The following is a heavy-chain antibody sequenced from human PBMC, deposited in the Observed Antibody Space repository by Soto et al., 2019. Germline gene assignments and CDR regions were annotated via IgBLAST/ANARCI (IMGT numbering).Heavy chain of an antibody. CDR1: GFTFSSYW. V-gene: IGHV3-7*01. Sequence: VGSVRLSCAASGFTFSSYWMSWVRQAPGKGLEWVANIKQDGSEKYYVDSVKGRFTISRDNAKNSLYLQMNSLRAEDTAVYYCAREVAARPYYYYGMDVWGQGTTVTVSS. D-gene: IGHD6-6*01. CDR2: IKQDGSEK. CDR3: AREVAARPYYYYGMDV. J-gene: IGHJ6*02.